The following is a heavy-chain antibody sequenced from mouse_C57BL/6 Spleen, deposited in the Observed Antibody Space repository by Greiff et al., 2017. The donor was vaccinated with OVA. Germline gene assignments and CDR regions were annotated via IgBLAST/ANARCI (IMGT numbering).Heavy chain of an antibody. CDR2: IDPETGGT. Sequence: QVQLKQSGAELVRPGASVTLSCKASGYTFTDYEMHWVKQTPVHGLEWIGDIDPETGGTAYTQKFKGKAILTADKSSSTAYLELRSLTSEDSTVYYCTGGRGNRYYFDYWGQGTTLTVSS. J-gene: IGHJ2*01. CDR3: TGGRGNRYYFDY. CDR1: GYTFTDYE. V-gene: IGHV1-15*01.